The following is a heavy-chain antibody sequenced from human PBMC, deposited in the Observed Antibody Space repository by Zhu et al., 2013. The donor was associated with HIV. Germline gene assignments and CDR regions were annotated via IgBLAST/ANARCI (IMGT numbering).Heavy chain of an antibody. CDR1: GFTFSDYY. V-gene: IGHV3-66*01. CDR2: IYDGGST. Sequence: EVQLVESGGGLVKPGGSLRLSCAASGFTFSDYYMSWVRQAPGKGLEWVSIIYDGGSTYYAGSVKGRFTISRDDSKNTLYLQMNSLRAEDTAVYYCARDSRISNWSPIPPFYYSFHMDVWGKGTTVTVSS. CDR3: ARDSRISNWSPIPPFYYSFHMDV. D-gene: IGHD1-1*01. J-gene: IGHJ6*03.